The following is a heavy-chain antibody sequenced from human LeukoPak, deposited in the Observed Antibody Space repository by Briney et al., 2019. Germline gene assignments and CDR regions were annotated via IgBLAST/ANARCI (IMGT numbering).Heavy chain of an antibody. Sequence: PGGSLRLSCAASGFTFDDYAMTWVRQAPGKGLEWVSGIYWNGGSTGYADSVKGRFTISRDNAKNSLYLQMNSLRAEDTAVYYCAKDLYGDYLHDYWGQGTLVTVSS. V-gene: IGHV3-20*04. D-gene: IGHD4-17*01. CDR3: AKDLYGDYLHDY. CDR1: GFTFDDYA. CDR2: IYWNGGST. J-gene: IGHJ4*02.